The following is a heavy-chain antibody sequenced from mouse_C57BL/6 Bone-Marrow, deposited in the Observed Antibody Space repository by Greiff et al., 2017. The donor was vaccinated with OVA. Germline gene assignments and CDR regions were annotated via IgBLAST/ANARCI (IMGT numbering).Heavy chain of an antibody. J-gene: IGHJ3*01. CDR1: GFTFSDYY. CDR3: AREDYYSNYAWFAY. V-gene: IGHV5-16*01. Sequence: EVKLVESEGGLVQPGSSMKLSCTASGFTFSDYYMAWVRQVPEKGLEWVANINYDGSSTNYLDSLKSRFIISRDNAKNILYLQMSSLKSEDTATYYCAREDYYSNYAWFAYWGQGTLVTVSA. CDR2: INYDGSST. D-gene: IGHD2-5*01.